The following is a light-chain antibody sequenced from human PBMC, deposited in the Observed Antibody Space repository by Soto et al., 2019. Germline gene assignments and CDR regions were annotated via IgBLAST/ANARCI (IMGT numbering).Light chain of an antibody. V-gene: IGLV2-14*01. CDR3: CSYTSSSPYV. Sequence: QSALTQPASVSGSPGQSITISCTGTSSDFGGYNFVSWYQHRPGKAPKLMIYAVTNRPSGVSNRCSGSKSGNTASLTISGLQAEDEADYYCCSYTSSSPYVFGTGTKLTVL. CDR1: SSDFGGYNF. CDR2: AVT. J-gene: IGLJ1*01.